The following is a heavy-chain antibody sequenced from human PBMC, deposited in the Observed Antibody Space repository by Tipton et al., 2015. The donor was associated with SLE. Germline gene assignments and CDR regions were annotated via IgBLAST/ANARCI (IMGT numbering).Heavy chain of an antibody. CDR1: GVSFSGFY. J-gene: IGHJ6*03. CDR3: ARVPFYYYYYMDV. V-gene: IGHV4-34*01. CDR2: INLGGNT. Sequence: TLSLTCVVYGVSFSGFYCSWIRQTPGKGLEWIGEINLGGNTNYNPSLKSRVTISVDTSKNQFSLKLSSVTAADTAVYYCARVPFYYYYYMDVWGKGTTVTVSS.